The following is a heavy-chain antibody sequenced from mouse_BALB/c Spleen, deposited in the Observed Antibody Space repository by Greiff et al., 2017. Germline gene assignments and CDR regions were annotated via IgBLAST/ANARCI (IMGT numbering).Heavy chain of an antibody. CDR3: ARGGMLGYAMDY. V-gene: IGHV1S22*01. Sequence: LQQSGPELVRPGASVKLSCKASGYTFTSYWMHWVKQRPGQGLEWIGNIYPGSGSTNYDEKFKSKATLTVDTSSSTAYMQLSSLTSEDSAVCYCARGGMLGYAMDYWGQGTSVTVSS. CDR2: IYPGSGST. D-gene: IGHD3-3*01. CDR1: GYTFTSYW. J-gene: IGHJ4*01.